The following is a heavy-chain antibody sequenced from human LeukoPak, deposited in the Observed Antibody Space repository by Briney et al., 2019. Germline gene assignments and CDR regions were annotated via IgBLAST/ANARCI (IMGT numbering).Heavy chain of an antibody. D-gene: IGHD3-16*01. V-gene: IGHV3-23*01. Sequence: GGYLRLSCEASGFTFSIYDMYWVRQAPGKGLKWVSTINDNGAGSYYADSVKGRSTISRDNSYNTVSLQMNSLRDEDTGVYYCAKGLRTGVGPYMGYHYYMDVWGKGATVTVSS. CDR1: GFTFSIYD. CDR2: INDNGAGS. CDR3: AKGLRTGVGPYMGYHYYMDV. J-gene: IGHJ6*03.